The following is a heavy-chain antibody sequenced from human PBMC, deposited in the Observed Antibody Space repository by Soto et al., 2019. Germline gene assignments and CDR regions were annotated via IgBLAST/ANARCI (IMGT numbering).Heavy chain of an antibody. V-gene: IGHV4-39*01. Sequence: QLQLQESGPGLVKPSETLSLTCTVSGGSISSSSYYWGWIRQPPGKGLEWIGSIYYSGSTYYNPSLTRRVPISRHTSKHQFSLMLSSVTAADTAVYYCARQGADYYGSGSYYVYWGQGTLVTVSS. CDR1: GGSISSSSYY. CDR2: IYYSGST. J-gene: IGHJ4*02. D-gene: IGHD3-10*01. CDR3: ARQGADYYGSGSYYVY.